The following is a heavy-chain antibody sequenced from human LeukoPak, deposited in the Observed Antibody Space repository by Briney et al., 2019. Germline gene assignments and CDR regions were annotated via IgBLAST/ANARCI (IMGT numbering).Heavy chain of an antibody. Sequence: SGGSLRLSCAASGFTFSSYSMNWVRQAREKGLEWVSSISSSSSYIYYADSVKGRFTISRDNAKNSLYLQMNSLRAEDTAVYYCARDNLYGPGSYDYYYYYGMDVWGQGTTVTVSS. CDR2: ISSSSSYI. D-gene: IGHD3-10*01. CDR3: ARDNLYGPGSYDYYYYYGMDV. V-gene: IGHV3-21*01. J-gene: IGHJ6*02. CDR1: GFTFSSYS.